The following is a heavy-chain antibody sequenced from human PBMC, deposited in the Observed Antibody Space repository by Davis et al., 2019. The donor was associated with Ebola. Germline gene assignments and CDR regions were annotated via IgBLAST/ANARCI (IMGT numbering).Heavy chain of an antibody. J-gene: IGHJ4*02. CDR2: ISLDGDYS. CDR1: EFTFSTYS. Sequence: PGGSLRLSCAASEFTFSTYSMHWVRQAPGKGLEWLSCISLDGDYSYYADSVRGRFTISRDNAKNSLYLQMNSLRAEDTAVYYCAREVGSTFRGLEYYFDSWGQGTLVTVSS. CDR3: AREVGSTFRGLEYYFDS. D-gene: IGHD3-10*01. V-gene: IGHV3-21*01.